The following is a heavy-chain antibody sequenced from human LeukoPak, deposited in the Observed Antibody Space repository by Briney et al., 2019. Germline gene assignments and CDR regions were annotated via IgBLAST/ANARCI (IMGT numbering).Heavy chain of an antibody. CDR1: GFTISNYW. Sequence: GGSLRLSCAASGFTISNYWMSWVRQAQGKGLEWVANIKQDGSDKYYVGSVKGRFTISRDNAKNSLYLQMNSLRAEDTAVYYCARTPWDFWSNSMDVWGKGTTVTVSS. CDR2: IKQDGSDK. J-gene: IGHJ6*04. V-gene: IGHV3-7*01. CDR3: ARTPWDFWSNSMDV. D-gene: IGHD3-3*01.